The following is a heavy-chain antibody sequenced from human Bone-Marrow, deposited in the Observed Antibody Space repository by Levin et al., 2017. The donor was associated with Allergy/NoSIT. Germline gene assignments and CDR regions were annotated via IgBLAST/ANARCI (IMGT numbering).Heavy chain of an antibody. CDR2: IIPMFDTP. Sequence: GASVKVSCKASGGTFGNYAINWLRQAPGQGLEWMGGIIPMFDTPIYAQRFQGRVTITADESTNTAYMELSSLRSEDTAVYYCARDGDYHGSGTVPFDYWGQGSLVTVSS. CDR3: ARDGDYHGSGTVPFDY. J-gene: IGHJ4*02. V-gene: IGHV1-69*13. D-gene: IGHD3-10*01. CDR1: GGTFGNYA.